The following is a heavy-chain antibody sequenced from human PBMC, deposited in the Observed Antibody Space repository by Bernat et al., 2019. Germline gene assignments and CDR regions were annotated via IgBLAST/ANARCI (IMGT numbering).Heavy chain of an antibody. V-gene: IGHV3-21*01. CDR3: AREGSAWSRDY. D-gene: IGHD6-19*01. J-gene: IGHJ4*02. CDR1: GFTFSSSV. Sequence: EVQLVESGGGLVKPGGSLRLSCVASGFTFSSSVMNWIRLAPGKGLEWVSVINSGGDYANYGDSVRGRFIISRDNAKNSLYLQMNSLRADDTAVYHCAREGSAWSRDYWGRGTLVTVSS. CDR2: INSGGDYA.